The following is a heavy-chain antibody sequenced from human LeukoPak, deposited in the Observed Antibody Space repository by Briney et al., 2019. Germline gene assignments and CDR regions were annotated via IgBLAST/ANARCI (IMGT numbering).Heavy chain of an antibody. V-gene: IGHV1-8*01. Sequence: GASVKVSCKASRYTVTNFDINWVRQATGQGLEWMGWMNLDSGNTGYAQKFRGRVTMTRNTSITTAYMEMSGLRSDDTAVYYCARGYAMDVWGQGTTVTVSS. CDR2: MNLDSGNT. CDR1: RYTVTNFD. J-gene: IGHJ6*02. CDR3: ARGYAMDV.